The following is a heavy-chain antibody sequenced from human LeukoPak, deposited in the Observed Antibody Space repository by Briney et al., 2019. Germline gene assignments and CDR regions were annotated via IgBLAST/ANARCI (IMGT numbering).Heavy chain of an antibody. CDR1: GLTFSSYG. J-gene: IGHJ3*02. Sequence: PGRSLRLSCAASGLTFSSYGMHWVRQAPGKGLEWVAVIWYDGSNKYYADSVKGRFTISRDNSKNTLYLQMNSLRAEDTAVYYCARGIVGATLPDAFDIWGQGTMVTVSS. CDR3: ARGIVGATLPDAFDI. V-gene: IGHV3-33*01. D-gene: IGHD1-26*01. CDR2: IWYDGSNK.